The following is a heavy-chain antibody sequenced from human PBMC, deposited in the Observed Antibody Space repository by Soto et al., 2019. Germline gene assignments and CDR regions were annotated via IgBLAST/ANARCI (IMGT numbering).Heavy chain of an antibody. Sequence: SETLSLTCTVSGGSSSSTSYYWGWIRQPPGKGLEWIGSIYYSGSTYYNPSLKSRVTISVDTSKNQFSLKLSSVTAADTAVYYCARQVEGIAVAWGQGTLVTVSS. CDR3: ARQVEGIAVA. D-gene: IGHD6-19*01. CDR2: IYYSGST. CDR1: GGSSSSTSYY. J-gene: IGHJ4*02. V-gene: IGHV4-39*01.